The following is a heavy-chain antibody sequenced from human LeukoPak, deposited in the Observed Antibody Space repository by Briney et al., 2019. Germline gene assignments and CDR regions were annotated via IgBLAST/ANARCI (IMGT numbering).Heavy chain of an antibody. CDR1: RYSFTRYW. J-gene: IGHJ3*01. D-gene: IGHD3-16*01. CDR2: IYPGDSNT. Sequence: PQETLTITCKDSRYSFTRYWMGCVRQMPGKSLEWMGIIYPGDSNTRYRPSFQGQVTISAAKSIGTAYLRWSSLKASDTAMYYCARYDDYVGGTRNAFDVWGQGTMVTVSS. V-gene: IGHV5-51*01. CDR3: ARYDDYVGGTRNAFDV.